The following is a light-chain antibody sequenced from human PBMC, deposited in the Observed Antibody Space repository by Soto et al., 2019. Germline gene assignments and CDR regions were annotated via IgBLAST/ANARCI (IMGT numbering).Light chain of an antibody. CDR1: SSDVGGYNY. Sequence: QSVLTQPASVSGSPGQSITISCTGTSSDVGGYNYVSWYQQHPGKAPKLMIYDVSNRPSGVSNRFSGSKSGNTASLTISGLQAEDEADYYCSSYTSSSTLVFGT. CDR2: DVS. CDR3: SSYTSSSTLV. J-gene: IGLJ1*01. V-gene: IGLV2-14*01.